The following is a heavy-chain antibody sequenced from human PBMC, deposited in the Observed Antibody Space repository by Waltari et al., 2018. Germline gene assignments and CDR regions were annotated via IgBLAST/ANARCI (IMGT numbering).Heavy chain of an antibody. CDR3: ARDHARSYYYYYGMDV. V-gene: IGHV1-69*01. Sequence: QVQLVQSGAEVKKPGSSVKVSCKASGGTFSSYAISWVRQAPGQGLEWMGGIIPIFGTANYAQKFQGRVTITADESTSTAYMELSSLRSEDTAVYYCARDHARSYYYYYGMDVWGQGTTVTVSS. D-gene: IGHD2-2*01. CDR2: IIPIFGTA. J-gene: IGHJ6*02. CDR1: GGTFSSYA.